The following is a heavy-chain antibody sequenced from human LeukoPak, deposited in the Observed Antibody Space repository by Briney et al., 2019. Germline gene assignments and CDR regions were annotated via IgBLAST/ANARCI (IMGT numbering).Heavy chain of an antibody. J-gene: IGHJ4*02. Sequence: PGGSLRLSCAVSGFTVSSNYMSWVRQAPGKGLEWVSVIYSGGSTYYADSVKGRFTISRDNSKNTLYLQMNSLRAEDTAVYYCARGGVVFTSYFDYWGQGTLVTVPS. V-gene: IGHV3-53*01. D-gene: IGHD3-22*01. CDR3: ARGGVVFTSYFDY. CDR2: IYSGGST. CDR1: GFTVSSNY.